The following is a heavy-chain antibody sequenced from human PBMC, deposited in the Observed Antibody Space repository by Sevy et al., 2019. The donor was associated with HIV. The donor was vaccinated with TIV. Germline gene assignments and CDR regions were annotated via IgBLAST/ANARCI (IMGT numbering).Heavy chain of an antibody. V-gene: IGHV3-21*01. D-gene: IGHD2-15*01. CDR3: ARDLFSGGNAVYGY. CDR2: INAISSNI. CDR1: GFTCSSYA. J-gene: IGHJ4*02. Sequence: GGSLRLSCAASGFTCSSYAMNWVRQAPGKGLEWVSSINAISSNIYYADSVKGRFTISRDNAEKSLYLQMNSVRAEDTTVYYCARDLFSGGNAVYGYWGQGTLVTVSS.